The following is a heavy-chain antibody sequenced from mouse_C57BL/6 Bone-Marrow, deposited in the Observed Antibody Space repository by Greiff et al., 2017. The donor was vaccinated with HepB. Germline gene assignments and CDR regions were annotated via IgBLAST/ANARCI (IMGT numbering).Heavy chain of an antibody. J-gene: IGHJ4*01. V-gene: IGHV1-22*01. D-gene: IGHD2-3*01. CDR1: GYTFTDYN. CDR2: INPNNGGT. Sequence: EVQLQQSGPELVKPGASVKMSCKASGYTFTDYNMHWVKQSHGKSLEWIGYINPNNGGTSYNQKFKGKATLTVNKSSSTAYMELRSLTSEDSAVYYCAREDDGSSYAMDYWGQGTSVTVSS. CDR3: AREDDGSSYAMDY.